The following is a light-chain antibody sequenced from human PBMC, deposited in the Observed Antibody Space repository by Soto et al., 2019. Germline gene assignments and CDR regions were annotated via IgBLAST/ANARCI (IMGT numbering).Light chain of an antibody. CDR3: QQYKSYPGT. V-gene: IGKV1-5*03. Sequence: IQMTQSPSTLSASVGDRVTITCRDSQTISSLLAWYQQKPGKAPKLRIYKASSLESGVPSRFSVSGSQTDFTLTISSLHPDDFATYYCQQYKSYPGTFGPGTKVYIK. CDR1: QTISSL. J-gene: IGKJ3*01. CDR2: KAS.